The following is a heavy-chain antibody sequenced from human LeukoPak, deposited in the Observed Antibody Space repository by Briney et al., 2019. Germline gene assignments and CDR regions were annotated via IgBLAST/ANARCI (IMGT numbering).Heavy chain of an antibody. V-gene: IGHV3-15*01. CDR2: IKSKTDGGTT. J-gene: IGHJ4*02. D-gene: IGHD3-9*01. CDR1: GFTFSYAW. CDR3: TTDILTAYYLYFDY. Sequence: PGGSLRLSCAASGFTFSYAWMNWVRQAPGKGLEWVGRIKSKTDGGTTDYAAPVKGRFTISRDDSKNTLYLQMNSLKTEDTAVYYCTTDILTAYYLYFDYWGQGTLVTVSS.